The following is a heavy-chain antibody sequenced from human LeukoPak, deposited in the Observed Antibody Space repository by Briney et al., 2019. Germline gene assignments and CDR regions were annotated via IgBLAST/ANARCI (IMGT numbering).Heavy chain of an antibody. CDR3: ASQLSVVPAAYAFDI. D-gene: IGHD2-2*01. J-gene: IGHJ3*02. CDR1: GGTFISYA. V-gene: IGHV1-69*01. Sequence: SVKVSCKASGGTFISYAISWVRQAPGQGLEWMGGIIPIFGTANYAQKFQGRVTITADESTSTAYMELSSLRSEDTAVYYCASQLSVVPAAYAFDIWGQGTMVTVSS. CDR2: IIPIFGTA.